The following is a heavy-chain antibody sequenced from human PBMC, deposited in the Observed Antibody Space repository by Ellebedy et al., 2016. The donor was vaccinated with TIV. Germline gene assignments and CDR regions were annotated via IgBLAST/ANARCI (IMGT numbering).Heavy chain of an antibody. CDR1: GFTFSTYW. J-gene: IGHJ4*01. CDR3: ARSPATGTVEY. V-gene: IGHV3-7*01. Sequence: GESLKISXAASGFTFSTYWMSWVRQAPGKGLEWVANINQGGSETYYVDSVKGRFTMSRDNAKNSLYLQLNSLRAEDTAVYYCARSPATGTVEYWGHGTLVTVSS. CDR2: INQGGSET. D-gene: IGHD1-1*01.